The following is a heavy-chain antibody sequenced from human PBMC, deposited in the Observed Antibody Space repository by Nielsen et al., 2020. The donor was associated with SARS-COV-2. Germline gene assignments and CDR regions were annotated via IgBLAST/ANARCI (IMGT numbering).Heavy chain of an antibody. CDR1: GFSFSDYW. CDR2: IKPDGSEG. CDR3: VRGLQVPNGLAHR. J-gene: IGHJ4*02. V-gene: IGHV3-7*04. D-gene: IGHD3-16*01. Sequence: GESLKISCAASGFSFSDYWMNWVRQAPGKGLEWVAHIKPDGSEGYYVDSMKGRFTISRDNAKNTLYLQMNSLRAEDTAVYYCVRGLQVPNGLAHRWGQGTLVTVSS.